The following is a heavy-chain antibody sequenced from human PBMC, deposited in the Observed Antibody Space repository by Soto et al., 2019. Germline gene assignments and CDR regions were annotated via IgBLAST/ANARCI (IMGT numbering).Heavy chain of an antibody. D-gene: IGHD3-10*01. CDR3: ARDSGYAGDYYYYGMDV. V-gene: IGHV4-31*03. CDR2: IYYSGST. Sequence: PSETLSLTCTVSGGSISSGGYYWSWIRQHPGKGLEWIGYIYYSGSTYYNPSPKSRVTISVDTSKNQFSLKLSSVTAADTAVYYCARDSGYAGDYYYYGMDVWGQGTTVTVSS. J-gene: IGHJ6*02. CDR1: GGSISSGGYY.